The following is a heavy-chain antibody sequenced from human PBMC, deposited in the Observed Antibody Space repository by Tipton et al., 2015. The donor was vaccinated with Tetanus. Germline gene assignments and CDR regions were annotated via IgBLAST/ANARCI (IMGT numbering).Heavy chain of an antibody. CDR1: GGSISSYF. CDR3: ARANYDSAKKGPFDS. J-gene: IGHJ4*02. CDR2: IYYSGST. Sequence: LRLSCSVSGGSISSYFWSWIRQSPGQGLEWIGLIYYSGSTSYNPSLKSRVTISVDTSKNQLSLKLTSVTAADTAVYYCARANYDSAKKGPFDSWGQGILVIVSS. D-gene: IGHD3-3*01. V-gene: IGHV4-59*01.